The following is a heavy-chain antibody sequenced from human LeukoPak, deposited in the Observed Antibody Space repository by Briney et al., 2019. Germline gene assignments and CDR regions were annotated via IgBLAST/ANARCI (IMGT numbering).Heavy chain of an antibody. J-gene: IGHJ3*02. CDR2: IGSAGDT. CDR3: ARGALVATPDGAFDI. CDR1: GFTFSSYD. Sequence: GGSLRLSCAASGFTFSSYDMHWVRQAAGNGLEWVSAIGSAGDTYYPGSVKGRSTISRTNATNSLYLQMNSLRAADTAVYYCARGALVATPDGAFDIWGQGTMVTVSS. V-gene: IGHV3-13*01. D-gene: IGHD5-12*01.